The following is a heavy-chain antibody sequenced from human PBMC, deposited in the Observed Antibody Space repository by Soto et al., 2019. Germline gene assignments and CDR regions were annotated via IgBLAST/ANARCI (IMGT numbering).Heavy chain of an antibody. CDR2: INSDGSST. CDR1: GFTFSSYG. D-gene: IGHD6-19*01. V-gene: IGHV3-74*01. CDR3: ARWGQWLSTLDY. J-gene: IGHJ4*02. Sequence: GVPLRLACAASGFTFSSYGMHCVRQAPGKGLVWVSRINSDGSSTSYADSVKGRFTISRDNAKNTRYLQMNSLRAEDTAVYYCARWGQWLSTLDYWGQGTQVTVSS.